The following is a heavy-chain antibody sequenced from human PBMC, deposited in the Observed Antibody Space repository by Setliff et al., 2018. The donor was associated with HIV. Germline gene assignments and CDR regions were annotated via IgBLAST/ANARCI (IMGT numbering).Heavy chain of an antibody. CDR2: INHSGST. CDR3: ARESPDGLDY. V-gene: IGHV4-34*01. J-gene: IGHJ4*02. D-gene: IGHD2-8*01. Sequence: SETLSLTCTVSGGSISSHCWSWIRQPPGKGLEWIGEINHSGSTNYNPSLKSRVTISVDTSMDQFSLKLNSVTAADTAMYFCARESPDGLDYWGQGTLVTVSS. CDR1: GGSISSHC.